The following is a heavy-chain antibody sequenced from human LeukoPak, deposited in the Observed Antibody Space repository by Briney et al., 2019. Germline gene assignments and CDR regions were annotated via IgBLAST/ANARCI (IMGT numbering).Heavy chain of an antibody. J-gene: IGHJ3*02. V-gene: IGHV3-23*01. CDR3: AKPGYSSGWYNAFDI. CDR2: ISGSGGST. CDR1: GFTFSSYA. D-gene: IGHD6-19*01. Sequence: GGSLGLSCAASGFTFSSYAMSWVRQAPGKGLEWVSAISGSGGSTYYADSVKGRFTISRDNSKNTLYLQMNSLRAEDTAVYYCAKPGYSSGWYNAFDIWGQGTMVTVSS.